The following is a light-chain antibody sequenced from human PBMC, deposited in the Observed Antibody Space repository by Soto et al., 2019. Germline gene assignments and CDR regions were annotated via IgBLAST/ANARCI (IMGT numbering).Light chain of an antibody. CDR1: QSISSNF. CDR3: LQHNSYPWT. CDR2: SAS. J-gene: IGKJ1*01. Sequence: EVVLTQSPDTLSLSVGERASLSCRASQSISSNFLAWYQQKPGQAPRLLIYSASTRATGVPDRFSGSGSGTHFTLTITRLEPEDFATYYCLQHNSYPWTFGQGTKVEIK. V-gene: IGKV3-20*01.